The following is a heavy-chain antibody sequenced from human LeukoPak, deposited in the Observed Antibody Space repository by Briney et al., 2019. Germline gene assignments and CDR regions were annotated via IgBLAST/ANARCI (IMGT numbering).Heavy chain of an antibody. Sequence: PGGSLRHSCAASGFTFSSYSMNWVRQAPGKGLEWVSSISSSSSYIYYADSVKGRFTISRDNAKNTLYLQMNSLRAEDTAVYYCARAPRTYYYDSSGYFDYWGQGTLVTVSS. CDR1: GFTFSSYS. V-gene: IGHV3-21*01. J-gene: IGHJ4*02. CDR3: ARAPRTYYYDSSGYFDY. CDR2: ISSSSSYI. D-gene: IGHD3-22*01.